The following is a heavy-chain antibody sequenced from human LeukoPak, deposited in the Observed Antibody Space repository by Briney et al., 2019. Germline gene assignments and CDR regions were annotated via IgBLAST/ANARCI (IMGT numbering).Heavy chain of an antibody. CDR2: ISGSGGST. CDR1: GFTFSSYA. D-gene: IGHD2-2*01. CDR3: AKDRDSSNIVVVPAAAR. V-gene: IGHV3-23*01. Sequence: PGGSLRLSCAASGFTFSSYAMSWVRQAPGKGLEWVSAISGSGGSTYYADSVKGRFTISRDNSKNTLYLQMNSLRAEDTAVYYCAKDRDSSNIVVVPAAARWGQGTLVTVSS. J-gene: IGHJ4*02.